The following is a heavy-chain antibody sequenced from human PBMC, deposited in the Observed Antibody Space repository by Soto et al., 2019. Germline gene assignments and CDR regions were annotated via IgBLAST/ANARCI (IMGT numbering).Heavy chain of an antibody. CDR3: ARTSGYSYGYCFDY. D-gene: IGHD5-18*01. V-gene: IGHV4-34*01. J-gene: IGHJ4*02. CDR2: INHSGST. CDR1: GGSFSGYY. Sequence: PSETLSLACAVYGGSFSGYYWSWIRQPPGKGREWIGEINHSGSTNYNPSLKSRVTISVDTSKNQFSLKLSSVTAADTAVYYCARTSGYSYGYCFDYWGQGTLVTVSS.